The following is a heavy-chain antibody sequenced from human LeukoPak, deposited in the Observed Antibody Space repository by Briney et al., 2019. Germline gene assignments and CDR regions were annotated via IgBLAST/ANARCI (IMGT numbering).Heavy chain of an antibody. CDR1: GGTFSSYA. V-gene: IGHV1-69*04. Sequence: SVKVSCKASGGTFSSYAISWVRQAPGQGLEWMGRIIPILGIANYAQKFQGRVTITADKSTSTAYMELRSLRSDDTAVYYCARGGVYGWTRSYYYYGMDVWGQGTTVTVSS. CDR2: IIPILGIA. D-gene: IGHD2-8*01. CDR3: ARGGVYGWTRSYYYYGMDV. J-gene: IGHJ6*02.